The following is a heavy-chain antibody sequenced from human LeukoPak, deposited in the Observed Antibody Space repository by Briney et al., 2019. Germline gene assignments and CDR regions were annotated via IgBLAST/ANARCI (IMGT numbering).Heavy chain of an antibody. CDR3: ARVSYLRLSDYMDV. CDR2: ISAYNGKT. Sequence: ASVTVSFTSSGYTFSIYGFTWVRHAPGQGLEWMGWISAYNGKTLYAEKFQGRVTMTTDTATSTVYMELRSFRSDDTAVYYCARVSYLRLSDYMDVWGKGTTVTVSS. CDR1: GYTFSIYG. J-gene: IGHJ6*03. V-gene: IGHV1-18*01. D-gene: IGHD1-26*01.